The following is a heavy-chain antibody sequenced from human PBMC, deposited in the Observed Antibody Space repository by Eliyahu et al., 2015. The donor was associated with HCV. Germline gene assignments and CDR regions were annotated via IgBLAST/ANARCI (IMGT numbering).Heavy chain of an antibody. V-gene: IGHV3-23*01. CDR3: AKGGHFSFFDY. CDR2: ISGKGDET. J-gene: IGHJ4*02. D-gene: IGHD3-3*02. CDR1: GLTFGNYA. Sequence: EVQLLESGGGLVQPGGSLRLXCAASGLTFGNYAMTWVRHAPGRGLEWVSTISGKGDETFYADYVKGRFTISRDNSKNTVQLQMNSLRAEDTSIYYCAKGGHFSFFDYWGQGTLVTVSS.